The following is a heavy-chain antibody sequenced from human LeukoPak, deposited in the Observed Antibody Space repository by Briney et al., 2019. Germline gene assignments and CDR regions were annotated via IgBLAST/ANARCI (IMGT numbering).Heavy chain of an antibody. J-gene: IGHJ5*02. Sequence: SETLSLTCAVYGGSFSGYYWSWIRQPPGKGLEWIGEINHSGSTNYNPSLKSRVTISVDTSKNQFSLKLSSVTAADTAVYYCARGLRITMLVVVKGLNWFDPWGQGTLVTASS. D-gene: IGHD3-22*01. CDR2: INHSGST. CDR3: ARGLRITMLVVVKGLNWFDP. V-gene: IGHV4-34*01. CDR1: GGSFSGYY.